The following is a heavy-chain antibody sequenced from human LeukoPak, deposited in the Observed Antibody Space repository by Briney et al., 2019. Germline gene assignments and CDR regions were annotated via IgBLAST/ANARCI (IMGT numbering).Heavy chain of an antibody. V-gene: IGHV3-21*06. CDR1: GFTFSSYS. Sequence: GGSLRLSCAASGFTFSSYSMNWVRQAPGKGLEWVSSISGSSTYVYYADSMRGRFTISRDDAKNSLYLQMNSLRAEDTAVYYCARGVSGRYYDFDYWGQGTLSPSPQ. D-gene: IGHD1-26*01. CDR2: ISGSSTYV. J-gene: IGHJ4*02. CDR3: ARGVSGRYYDFDY.